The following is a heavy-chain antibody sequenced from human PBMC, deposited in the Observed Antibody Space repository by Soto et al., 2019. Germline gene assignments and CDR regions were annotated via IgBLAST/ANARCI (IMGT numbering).Heavy chain of an antibody. J-gene: IGHJ5*01. V-gene: IGHV2-5*01. CDR1: GFSFSTSGVG. CDR3: AHRARPLVPGTTWMWFDS. CDR2: IYWNDDK. Sequence: SGPTLVNPTQTLTLTCTFSGFSFSTSGVGVGWIRQPPGKALEWLGIIYWNDDKRYSPSLESRLTITKDTSKHQVVLTMTNMDPVDTATYFCAHRARPLVPGTTWMWFDSWGQGTLVTVSS. D-gene: IGHD1-7*01.